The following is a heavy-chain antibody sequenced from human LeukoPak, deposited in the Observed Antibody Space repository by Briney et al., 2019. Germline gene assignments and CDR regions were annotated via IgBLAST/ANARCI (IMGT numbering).Heavy chain of an antibody. Sequence: SSETLSLTCAVSGGSISSGGYSWSWIRQPPGKGLEWIGYLYHSRSTYYNPSLKSRVTISVDRSKNQFSLKLSSVTAADTAVYYCARVLVRGAYNWFDPWGQGTLVTVSS. V-gene: IGHV4-30-2*01. J-gene: IGHJ5*02. CDR2: LYHSRST. CDR3: ARVLVRGAYNWFDP. CDR1: GGSISSGGYS. D-gene: IGHD3-10*02.